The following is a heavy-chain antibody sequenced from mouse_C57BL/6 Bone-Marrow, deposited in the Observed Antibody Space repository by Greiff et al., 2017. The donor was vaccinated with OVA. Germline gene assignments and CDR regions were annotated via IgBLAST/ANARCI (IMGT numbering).Heavy chain of an antibody. D-gene: IGHD3-2*02. V-gene: IGHV1-69*01. J-gene: IGHJ3*01. CDR1: GYTFTSYW. CDR3: AKSEGSGGFAY. CDR2: IDPSDSYT. Sequence: VQLQQSGAELVMPGASVKLSCKASGYTFTSYWMHWVKQRPGQGLEWIGEIDPSDSYTNYNQKFKGKSTLTVDKSSSTAYMQLSSLTSEDSAVYYSAKSEGSGGFAYCGQGTLVTVSA.